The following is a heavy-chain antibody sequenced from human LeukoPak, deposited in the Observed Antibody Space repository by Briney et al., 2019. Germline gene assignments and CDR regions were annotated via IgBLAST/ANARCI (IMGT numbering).Heavy chain of an antibody. CDR3: ARGCNYVPGY. CDR2: IYSAGNT. CDR1: GFTVSNTY. J-gene: IGHJ4*02. V-gene: IGHV3-53*01. Sequence: GGSLRLSCAASGFTVSNTYMSWVRQAPGKGLEWVSIIYSAGNTYYADSVKGRFTISRDNSKNTLYLQMNSLRVEDTAVYYCARGCNYVPGYWGQGTLVSVSS. D-gene: IGHD3-10*02.